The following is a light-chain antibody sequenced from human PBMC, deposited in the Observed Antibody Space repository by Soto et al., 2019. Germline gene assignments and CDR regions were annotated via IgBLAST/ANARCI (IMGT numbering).Light chain of an antibody. CDR2: VVS. Sequence: QSVLTQPASVSGSPGQSITISCTGTSSDVGGYKYVSWYQHHPDKSPQLIISVVSNRPSGVSNRFSGSKSGNTASLTISGLQAEDEADYYCGSYTSSGTPYVFGTGTKLTVL. CDR3: GSYTSSGTPYV. V-gene: IGLV2-14*01. J-gene: IGLJ1*01. CDR1: SSDVGGYKY.